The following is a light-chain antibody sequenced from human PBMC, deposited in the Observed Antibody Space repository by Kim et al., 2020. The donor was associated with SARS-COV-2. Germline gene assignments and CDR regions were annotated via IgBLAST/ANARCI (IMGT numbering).Light chain of an antibody. J-gene: IGLJ1*01. V-gene: IGLV2-14*01. CDR1: RNDGGGYKF. CDR2: DVT. Sequence: QSALTQSAYVSGSLGQSITISCTGPRNDGGGYKFVFWYQLNPGKAPKLIIYDVTKRPSGVSSRFSGSKSGNTASLTISGLQAEDEADYYCSSYTFSTKGVFGTGTKVTVL. CDR3: SSYTFSTKGV.